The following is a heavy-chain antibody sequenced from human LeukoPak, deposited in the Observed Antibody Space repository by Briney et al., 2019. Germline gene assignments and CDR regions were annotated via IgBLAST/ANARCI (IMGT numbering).Heavy chain of an antibody. Sequence: GASVKVSCKASGGTFSRYTISWVRQAPGQGLEWMGRIIPILGIANYAQKFQGRVTITADKSTSTAYMELSSLRSEDTAVYYCARLYDFWSGLNWFDPWGQGTLVTVSS. CDR3: ARLYDFWSGLNWFDP. CDR1: GGTFSRYT. J-gene: IGHJ5*02. V-gene: IGHV1-69*02. CDR2: IIPILGIA. D-gene: IGHD3-3*01.